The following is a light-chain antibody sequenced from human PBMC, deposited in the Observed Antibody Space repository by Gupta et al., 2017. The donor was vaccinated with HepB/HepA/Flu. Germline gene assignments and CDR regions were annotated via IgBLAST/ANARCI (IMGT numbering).Light chain of an antibody. CDR3: QQVHILYS. V-gene: IGKV1-33*01. CDR1: QDINNY. J-gene: IGKJ2*03. Sequence: DIQMTQSPSSLSASVGDRVTITCQASQDINNYLNWFQQKPGKAPKLLIYDASKLEAGVPPRFRGSGSGTDFTFTIISLQPEDIATYYWQQVHILYSFGQGTKLELK. CDR2: DAS.